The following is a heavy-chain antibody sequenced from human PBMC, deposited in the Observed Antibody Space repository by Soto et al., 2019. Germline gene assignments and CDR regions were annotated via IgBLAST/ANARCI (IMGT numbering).Heavy chain of an antibody. V-gene: IGHV3-23*01. D-gene: IGHD3-3*01. CDR1: GFTFSSYA. Sequence: EVQLLESGGGLVQPGGSLRLSCAASGFTFSSYAMSWVRQAPGKGLEWVSAISGSGGSTYYADSVKGRFTISRDNSKNTLYLQMYSLRAEDTAVYYCAKDQRFLEWSSPEYYFDYWGQGTLVTVSS. J-gene: IGHJ4*02. CDR3: AKDQRFLEWSSPEYYFDY. CDR2: ISGSGGST.